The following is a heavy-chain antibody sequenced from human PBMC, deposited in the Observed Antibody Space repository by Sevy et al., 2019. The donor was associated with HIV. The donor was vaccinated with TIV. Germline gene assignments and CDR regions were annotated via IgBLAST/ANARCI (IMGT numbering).Heavy chain of an antibody. CDR2: ISGSGGST. CDR3: AKCHGYSSSPDAFDI. V-gene: IGHV3-23*01. CDR1: GFTFSSYA. J-gene: IGHJ3*02. Sequence: GGSLRLSCAASGFTFSSYAMSWVRQAPGKGLEWVSAISGSGGSTYYADSVKGRFTISRDNSKNTLYRQMNSLRAEDTAVYYCAKCHGYSSSPDAFDIWGQGTMVTVSS. D-gene: IGHD6-6*01.